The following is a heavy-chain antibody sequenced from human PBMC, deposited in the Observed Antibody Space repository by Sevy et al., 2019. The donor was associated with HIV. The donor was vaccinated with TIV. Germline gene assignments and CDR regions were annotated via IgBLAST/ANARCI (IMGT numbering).Heavy chain of an antibody. CDR1: GYSFTSYW. Sequence: GESLKISCKGSGYSFTSYWIGWVRQMPGKGLEWMGIIYPGDSDTRYSPSFQGQVTISADKSISTAYLQWNSLKASDTAMYYCARQPLDSSSWPPNYYYGMDVWGQGTTVTVSS. CDR2: IYPGDSDT. D-gene: IGHD6-13*01. CDR3: ARQPLDSSSWPPNYYYGMDV. J-gene: IGHJ6*02. V-gene: IGHV5-51*01.